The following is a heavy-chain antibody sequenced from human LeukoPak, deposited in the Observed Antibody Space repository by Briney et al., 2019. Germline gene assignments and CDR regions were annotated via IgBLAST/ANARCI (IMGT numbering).Heavy chain of an antibody. D-gene: IGHD6-19*01. Sequence: GASVKVSCKTSGYTFSGYYMHWVRQAPGQGLEWMGFMNPNSGATNYEQKFQGRVSLTSDMSISTAYLELTSVTSDDTAVYYCARDGSGIGWYFFDYWGQGTLVTVSS. CDR1: GYTFSGYY. J-gene: IGHJ4*02. CDR3: ARDGSGIGWYFFDY. V-gene: IGHV1-2*02. CDR2: MNPNSGAT.